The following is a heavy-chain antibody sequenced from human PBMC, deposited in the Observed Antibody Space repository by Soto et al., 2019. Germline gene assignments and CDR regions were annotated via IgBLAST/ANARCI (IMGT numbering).Heavy chain of an antibody. CDR3: ARIQLWPNNWFDP. V-gene: IGHV4-34*01. CDR2: INHSGST. CDR1: GGSFSGYY. D-gene: IGHD5-18*01. Sequence: QVQLQQWGAGPLKPSETLSLTCAVYGGSFSGYYWSWIRQPPGKGLEWIGEINHSGSTNYNPSLKSRVTISVDTSKNQFSLKLSSVTAADTAVYYCARIQLWPNNWFDPWGQGTLVTVSS. J-gene: IGHJ5*02.